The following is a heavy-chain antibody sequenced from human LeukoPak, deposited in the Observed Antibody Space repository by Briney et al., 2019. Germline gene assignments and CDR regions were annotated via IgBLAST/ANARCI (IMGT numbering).Heavy chain of an antibody. CDR1: GYTFTGYY. J-gene: IGHJ5*02. CDR2: INPNSGGT. Sequence: ASVKVSCKASGYTFTGYYMHWVRQAPGQGLEWMGWINPNSGGTNYAQKFQGRVTLTRDTSISTAFMELSRLRSDDTAVYYCARGPDEWLVLPLTWFDPWGQGTLVTVSS. CDR3: ARGPDEWLVLPLTWFDP. V-gene: IGHV1-2*02. D-gene: IGHD6-19*01.